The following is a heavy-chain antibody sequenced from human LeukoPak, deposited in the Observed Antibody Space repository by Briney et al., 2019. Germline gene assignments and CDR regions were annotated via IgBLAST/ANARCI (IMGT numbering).Heavy chain of an antibody. CDR2: IYQGGST. J-gene: IGHJ6*02. Sequence: SETLSLTCTVSGYSISSGYYWGWIRQPPGTGPEWIGSIYQGGSTYYNPSLKSRVTISVDTSKNQFSLKLTSVTAADTAVYYCARDRQTMDVWGQGTTVTVSS. CDR1: GYSISSGYY. V-gene: IGHV4-38-2*02. CDR3: ARDRQTMDV.